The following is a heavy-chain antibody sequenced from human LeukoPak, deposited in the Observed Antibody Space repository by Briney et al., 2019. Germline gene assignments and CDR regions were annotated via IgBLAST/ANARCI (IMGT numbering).Heavy chain of an antibody. Sequence: GGSLRLSCAASGFTVSSNYMSWVRQAPGKGLEWVSVIFSGGSTYYADSVKGRFTISRDNSKNTLYLQMNSLRAKDTAVYYCARENDMGYCSGGRCYKGYNAMDVWGQRTTVTVSS. V-gene: IGHV3-53*01. J-gene: IGHJ6*02. CDR3: ARENDMGYCSGGRCYKGYNAMDV. D-gene: IGHD2-15*01. CDR2: IFSGGST. CDR1: GFTVSSNY.